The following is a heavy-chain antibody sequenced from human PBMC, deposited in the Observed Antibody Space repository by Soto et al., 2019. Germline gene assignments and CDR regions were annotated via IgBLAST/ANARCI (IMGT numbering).Heavy chain of an antibody. CDR3: SRDGDCGGDCYSWC. CDR1: GFAFNTAW. J-gene: IGHJ1*01. CDR2: ITGITEVGTT. Sequence: GGSLRLSGAASGFAFNTAWISWVRQAPWKGLEWLGRITGITEVGTTDYAAPVTGRITISRDTSKNTLFLQMNSLKIEETAVYYCSRDGDCGGDCYSWCCGQRNLVTVSS. D-gene: IGHD2-21*02. V-gene: IGHV3-15*01.